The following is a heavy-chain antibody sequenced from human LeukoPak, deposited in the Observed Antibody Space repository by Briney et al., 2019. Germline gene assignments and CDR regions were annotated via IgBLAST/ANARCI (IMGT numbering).Heavy chain of an antibody. CDR1: GGSVSSGSYY. CDR3: AREDYYYDSSGYFQH. Sequence: SETLSLTCTVSGGSVSSGSYYWSWIRQPPGKGLEWIGYIYYSGSTNYNPSLKSRVTISVDTSKNQFSLKLSSVTAADTAVYYCAREDYYYDSSGYFQHWGQGTLVTVPS. J-gene: IGHJ1*01. D-gene: IGHD3-22*01. CDR2: IYYSGST. V-gene: IGHV4-61*01.